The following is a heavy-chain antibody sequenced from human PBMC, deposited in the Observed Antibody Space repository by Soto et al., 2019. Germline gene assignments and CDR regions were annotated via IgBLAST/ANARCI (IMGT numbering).Heavy chain of an antibody. D-gene: IGHD2-8*01. J-gene: IGHJ6*03. Sequence: GGSLRLSCAASGFTFSSYAMSWVRQAPGKGLEWVSAISGSGGSTYYADSVKGRFTISRDNSKNTLYLQMNSLRAEDTAVYYCAKGAFDIVLMVYAMSTMDVWGKGTTVTVSS. CDR1: GFTFSSYA. CDR2: ISGSGGST. V-gene: IGHV3-23*01. CDR3: AKGAFDIVLMVYAMSTMDV.